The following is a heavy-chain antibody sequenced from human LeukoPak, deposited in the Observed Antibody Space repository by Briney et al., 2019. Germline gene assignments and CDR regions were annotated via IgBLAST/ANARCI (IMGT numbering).Heavy chain of an antibody. Sequence: SQTLSLTCAISGDSVSSNSAAWNWIRQSPSRGLEWLGRTYYRSKWYNDYAVSVKSRITINPDTSKNQFSLQLNSVTPEDTAVYYCARDAGEAGDYYYYGMDVWGQGTTVTVSS. D-gene: IGHD7-27*01. CDR1: GDSVSSNSAA. J-gene: IGHJ6*02. V-gene: IGHV6-1*01. CDR3: ARDAGEAGDYYYYGMDV. CDR2: TYYRSKWYN.